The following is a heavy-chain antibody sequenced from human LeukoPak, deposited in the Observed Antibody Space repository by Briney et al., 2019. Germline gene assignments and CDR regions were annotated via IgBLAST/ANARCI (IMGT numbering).Heavy chain of an antibody. V-gene: IGHV4-4*07. J-gene: IGHJ3*02. D-gene: IGHD4-17*01. CDR3: ARGYGDYVMMDAFDI. CDR1: GGSISSYY. Sequence: SETLSLTCTVSGGSISSYYWSWIRQPAGKGLEWIGRIYTSGSANYNPSLKSRVTMSVDTSKNQFSLKLSSVTAADTAVYYCARGYGDYVMMDAFDIWGQGTMVTVSS. CDR2: IYTSGSA.